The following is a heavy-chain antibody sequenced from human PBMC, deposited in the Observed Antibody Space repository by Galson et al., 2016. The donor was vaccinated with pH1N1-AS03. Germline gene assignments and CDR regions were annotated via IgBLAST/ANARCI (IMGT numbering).Heavy chain of an antibody. J-gene: IGHJ5*02. Sequence: SVKVSCKASGYTFTTYDINWVRQAPGQGLEWMGWMNPDRGNTGYAPSFQGRVTITRDPSISTAYMEPSSLRSEDTAVYYCARGVVDCSGPACSGTLRFDPWGQGTLVSVSS. CDR2: MNPDRGNT. CDR3: ARGVVDCSGPACSGTLRFDP. D-gene: IGHD2-15*01. CDR1: GYTFTTYD. V-gene: IGHV1-8*03.